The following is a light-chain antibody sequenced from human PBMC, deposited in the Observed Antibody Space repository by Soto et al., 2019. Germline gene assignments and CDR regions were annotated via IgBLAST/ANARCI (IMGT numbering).Light chain of an antibody. J-gene: IGKJ3*01. CDR3: QQNYTTPLT. V-gene: IGKV1-39*01. CDR2: AAS. CDR1: QSIRSY. Sequence: DIQMTQSPSSLSASVGDRVTITCRASQSIRSYLHWYQQKPGKAPKLLIYAASHLQTWVPSRFSGSGSGTDFTLTIRSLQPEDFATYYCQQNYTTPLTFGPGTKVDVK.